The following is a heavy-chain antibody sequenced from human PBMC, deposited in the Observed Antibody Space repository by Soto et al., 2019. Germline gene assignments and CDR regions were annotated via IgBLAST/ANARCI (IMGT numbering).Heavy chain of an antibody. V-gene: IGHV4-39*01. CDR1: GGSISSSSYY. CDR3: ARLAIFGVVIISP. J-gene: IGHJ5*02. D-gene: IGHD3-3*01. Sequence: QLQLQESGPGLVKPSETLSLTCTVSGGSISSSSYYWGWIRQPPGKGLEWIGSIYYSGSTYYNPSLKSRVTISVDTSKNQFSLKLSSVTAADTAVYYCARLAIFGVVIISPWGQGTLVTVSS. CDR2: IYYSGST.